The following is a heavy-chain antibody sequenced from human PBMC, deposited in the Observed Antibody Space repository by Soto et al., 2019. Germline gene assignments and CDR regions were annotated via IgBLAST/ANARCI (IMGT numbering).Heavy chain of an antibody. J-gene: IGHJ4*02. Sequence: SETLSLTCAVSGYSISSGYYCGWIRQPPGKGLEWIGSIYHSGSTYYNPSLKSRVTISVDTSKNQFSLKLSSVTAADTAVYYCARDHLRGYYDSSGVDYWGQGTLVTVSS. V-gene: IGHV4-38-2*02. CDR2: IYHSGST. D-gene: IGHD3-22*01. CDR1: GYSISSGYY. CDR3: ARDHLRGYYDSSGVDY.